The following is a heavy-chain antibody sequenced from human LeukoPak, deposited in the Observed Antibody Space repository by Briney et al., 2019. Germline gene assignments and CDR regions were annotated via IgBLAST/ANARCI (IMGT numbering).Heavy chain of an antibody. V-gene: IGHV3-48*04. Sequence: GGSLRLSCAASGFTFSSYSMNWVRQAPGKGLEWVSYISSSSSTIYYADSVKGRFTISRDNAKNSLFLQMDSLRAEDTAVYYCARGRPYFDYWGQGTLVTVS. J-gene: IGHJ4*02. CDR2: ISSSSSTI. CDR1: GFTFSSYS. CDR3: ARGRPYFDY.